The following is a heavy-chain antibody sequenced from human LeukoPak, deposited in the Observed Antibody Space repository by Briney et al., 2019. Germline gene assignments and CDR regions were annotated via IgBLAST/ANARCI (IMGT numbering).Heavy chain of an antibody. CDR1: GFTFDDYG. CDR2: INWNGGST. Sequence: PGGSLRLSCAASGFTFDDYGMSWVRHAPGRGLEWVSGINWNGGSTVYADSVKGRFTISRDNAKNSLYLQMNSLRAEDTALYYCARDPTYYDILTGYGGYYYYYMDVWGKGTTVTVSS. D-gene: IGHD3-9*01. J-gene: IGHJ6*03. V-gene: IGHV3-20*04. CDR3: ARDPTYYDILTGYGGYYYYYMDV.